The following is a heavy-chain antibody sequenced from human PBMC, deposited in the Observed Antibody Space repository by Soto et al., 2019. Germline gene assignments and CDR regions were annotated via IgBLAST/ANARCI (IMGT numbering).Heavy chain of an antibody. CDR3: ARDPLDCSSTSCYGGAFDI. Sequence: SETLSLTCAVYGGSFSGYYWSWIRQPPWKGLEWIGEINHSGSTNYNPSLKSRVTISVDTSKNQFSLKLSSVTAADTAVYYCARDPLDCSSTSCYGGAFDIWGQGTMVTVS. J-gene: IGHJ3*02. D-gene: IGHD2-2*01. CDR2: INHSGST. CDR1: GGSFSGYY. V-gene: IGHV4-34*01.